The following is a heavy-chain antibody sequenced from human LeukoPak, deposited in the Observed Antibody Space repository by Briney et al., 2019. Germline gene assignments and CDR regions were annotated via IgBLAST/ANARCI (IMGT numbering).Heavy chain of an antibody. V-gene: IGHV4-59*01. CDR3: ARDSHDAFDI. J-gene: IGHJ3*02. Sequence: KSSETLSLTCTVSGGSISSYYWSWIRQPPGKGLEWIGYIYYSGSTNYNPSLKSRVTISVDTSKNQFSLKLSSVTAADTAVYYCARDSHDAFDIWGKGTMVTVSS. CDR2: IYYSGST. CDR1: GGSISSYY.